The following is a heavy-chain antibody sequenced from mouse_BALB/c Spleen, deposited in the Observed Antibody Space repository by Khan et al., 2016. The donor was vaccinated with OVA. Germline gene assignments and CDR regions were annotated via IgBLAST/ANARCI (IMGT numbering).Heavy chain of an antibody. D-gene: IGHD1-1*01. J-gene: IGHJ3*01. CDR3: ARLAYYYNSEGFAY. V-gene: IGHV5-6*02. CDR1: GFTFSTYG. Sequence: DVKLVESGGDLVKPGGSLKLSCAASGFTFSTYGMSWVRQTPDKRLEWVATISSGGSYTYYPDSVKGRFTISRDNAKNTLYLQMSSLKSEDTAMYYCARLAYYYNSEGFAYWGQGTLVTVSA. CDR2: ISSGGSYT.